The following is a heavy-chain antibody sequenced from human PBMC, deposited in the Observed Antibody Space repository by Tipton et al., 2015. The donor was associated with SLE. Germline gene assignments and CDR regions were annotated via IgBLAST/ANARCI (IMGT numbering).Heavy chain of an antibody. CDR3: ARGPYAFDL. V-gene: IGHV4-59*13. J-gene: IGHJ3*01. CDR2: VSYSGVT. CDR1: DDSITNDY. Sequence: TLSLTCTVSDDSITNDYWTWIRQPPGKGLEYIGYVSYSGVTNSNPSLQSRVTMSIDASKKKLSLRLSSETAAVTAVYYCARGPYAFDLGGQGTLVTFSS.